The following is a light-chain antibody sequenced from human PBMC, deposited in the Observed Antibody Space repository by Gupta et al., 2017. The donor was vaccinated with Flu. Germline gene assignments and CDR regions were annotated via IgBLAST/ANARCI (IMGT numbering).Light chain of an antibody. CDR3: QQYNSYPWT. CDR2: KAS. Sequence: IQMTQSPSTLSASVGDRVTITCRASQSIRTWLAWYQQKPGKVPKVLIYKASNLESGVPLRFSGGGSETEFTLTISSLQPDDLATYYCQQYNSYPWTFGQGTKVEIK. J-gene: IGKJ1*01. CDR1: QSIRTW. V-gene: IGKV1-5*03.